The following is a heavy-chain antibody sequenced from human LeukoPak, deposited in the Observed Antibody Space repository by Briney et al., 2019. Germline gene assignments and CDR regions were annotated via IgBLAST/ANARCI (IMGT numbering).Heavy chain of an antibody. Sequence: SETLSLTCTASGCSVSSDSDYWSWIRPPPGNELEWIGYIYYSGSTNYNPSLKSRVTISVDTSKNQFSLKLSSVTAADTAVYYCARVTRFAFDIWGQGTMVTVSS. J-gene: IGHJ3*02. CDR2: IYYSGST. V-gene: IGHV4-61*01. CDR1: GCSVSSDSDY. D-gene: IGHD3-3*01. CDR3: ARVTRFAFDI.